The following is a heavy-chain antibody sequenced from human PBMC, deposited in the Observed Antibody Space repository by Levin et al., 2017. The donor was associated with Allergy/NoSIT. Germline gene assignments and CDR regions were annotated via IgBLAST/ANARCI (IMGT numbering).Heavy chain of an antibody. CDR3: AKGRWELPD. Sequence: GGSLRLSCKASGYTFTDYYIHWVRQAPGQGLEWMGWINPKSGDTEYGQNFQGRVTMTRDTSISTVYMDLSSLISDDTAVYYCAKGRWELPDWGQGTLVTVSS. V-gene: IGHV1-2*02. CDR2: INPKSGDT. CDR1: GYTFTDYY. D-gene: IGHD1-26*01. J-gene: IGHJ4*02.